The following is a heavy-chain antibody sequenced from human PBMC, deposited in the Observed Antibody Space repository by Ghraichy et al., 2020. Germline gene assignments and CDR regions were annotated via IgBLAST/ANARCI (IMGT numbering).Heavy chain of an antibody. V-gene: IGHV4-39*01. CDR1: GGSISSSSYY. CDR3: ARQTTGYSSGWSTYYYYYMDV. Sequence: SETLSLTCTVSGGSISSSSYYWGWIRQPPGKGLEWIGSIYYSGSTYYNPSLKSRVTISVDTSKNQFSLKLSSVTAADTAVYYCARQTTGYSSGWSTYYYYYMDVWGKGTTVTVSS. J-gene: IGHJ6*03. CDR2: IYYSGST. D-gene: IGHD6-19*01.